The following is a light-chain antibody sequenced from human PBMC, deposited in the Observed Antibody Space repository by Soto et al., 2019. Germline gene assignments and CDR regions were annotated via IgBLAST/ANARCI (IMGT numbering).Light chain of an antibody. CDR3: QHYNSYSEA. J-gene: IGKJ1*01. V-gene: IGKV1-5*03. Sequence: DIHMTQSPSTLSGSVGDRVSITCRASQTISSWLAWYQQKPGKAPKLLIYKASTVNSGVPSRFSGSGSGTEFTLTISSLQPDDFATYYCQHYNSYSEAFGQGTKVDIK. CDR1: QTISSW. CDR2: KAS.